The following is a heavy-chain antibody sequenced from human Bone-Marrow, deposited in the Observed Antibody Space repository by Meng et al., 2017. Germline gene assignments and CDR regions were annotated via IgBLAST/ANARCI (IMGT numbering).Heavy chain of an antibody. J-gene: IGHJ4*02. CDR1: GFTFDDYA. CDR2: ISWNSGSI. V-gene: IGHV3-9*01. D-gene: IGHD2-21*02. Sequence: LTCAASGFTFDDYAMHWVRQAPGKGLEWVSGISWNSGSIGYADSVKGRFTISRDNSKNTLFLEMNSLRAEDTALYYCARYSSVTQMDCWGQGTLVTVSS. CDR3: ARYSSVTQMDC.